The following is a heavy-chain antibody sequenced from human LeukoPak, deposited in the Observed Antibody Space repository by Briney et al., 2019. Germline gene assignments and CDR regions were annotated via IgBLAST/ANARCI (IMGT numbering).Heavy chain of an antibody. D-gene: IGHD6-13*01. CDR3: ARDTVSSSWYTPFDY. Sequence: GGSLRLSCAASGFTFSSYGMHWVRQAPGKGLEWVAVIWYDGSNKYYADSVKGRFTISRDNSKSTLYLQMNSLRAEDTAVYYCARDTVSSSWYTPFDYWGQGTLVTVSS. CDR2: IWYDGSNK. J-gene: IGHJ4*02. V-gene: IGHV3-33*01. CDR1: GFTFSSYG.